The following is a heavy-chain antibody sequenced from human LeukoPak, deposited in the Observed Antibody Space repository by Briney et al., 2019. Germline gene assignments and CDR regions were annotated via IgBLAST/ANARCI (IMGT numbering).Heavy chain of an antibody. Sequence: PSETLSLTCTVSGGSISSYYWSWIRQPAGKGLEWIGRIYTSGSTNYNPSLKSRVTMSVDTSKNQFSLKLSSVTAADTAVYYYARDGNYGSGSYENWFDPWGQGTLVTVSS. CDR1: GGSISSYY. V-gene: IGHV4-4*07. J-gene: IGHJ5*02. CDR3: ARDGNYGSGSYENWFDP. D-gene: IGHD3-10*01. CDR2: IYTSGST.